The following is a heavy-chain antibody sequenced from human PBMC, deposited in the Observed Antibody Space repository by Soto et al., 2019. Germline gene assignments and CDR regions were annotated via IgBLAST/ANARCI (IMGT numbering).Heavy chain of an antibody. Sequence: SETLSLTCAVYGWSFSGYYWSWIRQHPGRGLEWIGEINHSGSTNYNPSLKSRVTISVDTSKNQFSLKLSSVTAADTAVYYCARGQGYYDYIWGSYKGSSDYWGQGTLVTVSS. CDR1: GWSFSGYY. CDR2: INHSGST. J-gene: IGHJ4*02. V-gene: IGHV4-34*01. D-gene: IGHD3-16*01. CDR3: ARGQGYYDYIWGSYKGSSDY.